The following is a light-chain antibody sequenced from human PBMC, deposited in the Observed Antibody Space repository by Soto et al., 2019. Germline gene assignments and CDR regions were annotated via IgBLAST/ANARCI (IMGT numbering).Light chain of an antibody. CDR1: RSDIGAYNL. CDR2: DVN. V-gene: IGLV2-14*03. CDR3: TSWTTSTTMI. Sequence: QSALTQPASVSGSPGQSITISCTGTRSDIGAYNLVSWYQQHPGKAPKLMLYDVNIRPSGVSNRFSGSKSGNTASLTISGLQAEDEADYYCTSWTTSTTMIFGGGTKVTVL. J-gene: IGLJ2*01.